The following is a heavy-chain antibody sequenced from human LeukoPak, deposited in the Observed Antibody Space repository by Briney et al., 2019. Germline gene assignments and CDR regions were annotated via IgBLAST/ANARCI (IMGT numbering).Heavy chain of an antibody. D-gene: IGHD6-19*01. V-gene: IGHV3-23*01. J-gene: IGHJ4*02. CDR3: AKISSGWYGPPCYFDC. CDR1: GFTFSSYA. CDR2: ISGSGGST. Sequence: PGGSLRLSCAASGFTFSSYAMSCVRQAPGKGLEWVSAISGSGGSTYYADSVKGRFTISRDNSKNQLYLQINRLRAEDTAVYYCAKISSGWYGPPCYFDCWRQGTLVTVSS.